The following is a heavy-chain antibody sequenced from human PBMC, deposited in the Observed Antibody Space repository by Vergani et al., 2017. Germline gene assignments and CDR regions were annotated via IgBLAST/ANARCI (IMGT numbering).Heavy chain of an antibody. Sequence: EVQLVESGGGLVQPGGSLRLSCAASGFTFSSYSMNWVRQAPGKGLEWVSYIRSSSSTIYYADSVKGRFTISRDNAKNSLYLQMNSLRAEDTAVYYCALGASYSNYGFFDCWGQGTLVTVSS. J-gene: IGHJ4*02. V-gene: IGHV3-48*01. CDR3: ALGASYSNYGFFDC. CDR2: IRSSSSTI. CDR1: GFTFSSYS. D-gene: IGHD4-11*01.